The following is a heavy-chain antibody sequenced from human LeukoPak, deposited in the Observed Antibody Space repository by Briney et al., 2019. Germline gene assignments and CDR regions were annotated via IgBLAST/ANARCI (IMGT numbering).Heavy chain of an antibody. J-gene: IGHJ4*02. CDR3: AKECDYSPGHKFDL. V-gene: IGHV3-23*01. CDR2: LFTGGGRT. D-gene: IGHD3-10*01. CDR1: GFTFSTYA. Sequence: GGSLRLSCAASGFTFSTYAMSWVRQAPGKGLEWVSVLFTGGGRTLYADSVKGRFTISGDTSRTTLYLQMNGLRAEDTAVYYCAKECDYSPGHKFDLWGQGTLVTVSS.